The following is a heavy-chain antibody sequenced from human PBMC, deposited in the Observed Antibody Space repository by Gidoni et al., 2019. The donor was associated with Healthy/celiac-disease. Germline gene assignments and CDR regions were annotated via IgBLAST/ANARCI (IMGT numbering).Heavy chain of an antibody. CDR1: GGSSSGYY. D-gene: IGHD3-16*01. CDR3: ARMRDYVWVGAFDI. Sequence: QVQLQQWGAGLLKPSETLSITCAVSGGSSSGYYWSWLRQPPGKGLEWVGEINHSGSTNYNPSLKRRVTISVDTSKNQFSLKLSSVTAADTAVYYCARMRDYVWVGAFDIWGQGTMVTVSS. V-gene: IGHV4-34*01. CDR2: INHSGST. J-gene: IGHJ3*02.